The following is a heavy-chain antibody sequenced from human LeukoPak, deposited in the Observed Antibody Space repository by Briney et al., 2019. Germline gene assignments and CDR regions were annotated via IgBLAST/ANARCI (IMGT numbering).Heavy chain of an antibody. J-gene: IGHJ5*02. Sequence: GGSLRLSCAASGFTFSSYAMSWVRQAPGKGLEWVSAISGSGGSTYYADSVKGRFTISRDNSKNTLYLQMNSLRAEDTAVYYCAKDLVVVTAMGWFDPWGQGTLVTVSS. CDR2: ISGSGGST. V-gene: IGHV3-23*01. CDR1: GFTFSSYA. D-gene: IGHD2-21*02. CDR3: AKDLVVVTAMGWFDP.